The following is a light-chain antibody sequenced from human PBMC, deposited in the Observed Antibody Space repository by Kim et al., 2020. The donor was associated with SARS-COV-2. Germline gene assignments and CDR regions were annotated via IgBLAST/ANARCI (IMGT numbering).Light chain of an antibody. CDR2: GKN. CDR3: NSRDSSGNLVV. CDR1: SLRVYY. V-gene: IGLV3-19*01. J-gene: IGLJ2*01. Sequence: ALVQTFRITCQGDSLRVYYASWYQQKPGQAPVLVIFGKNNRPSGIPDRFSGSSSGNTASLTITGSQAEDEADYYCNSRDSSGNLVVFGGGTKLTVL.